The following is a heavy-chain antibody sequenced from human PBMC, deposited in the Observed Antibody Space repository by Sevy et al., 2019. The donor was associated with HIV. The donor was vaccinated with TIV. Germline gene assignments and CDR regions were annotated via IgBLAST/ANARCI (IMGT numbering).Heavy chain of an antibody. CDR1: GFTFSSYA. D-gene: IGHD6-19*01. CDR2: ISYDGSNK. J-gene: IGHJ4*02. CDR3: ARGTYSSGWHRGLFDY. V-gene: IGHV3-30-3*01. Sequence: GGSLRLSCAASGFTFSSYAMHWVRQAPGKGLEWVAVISYDGSNKYYADSVKGRFTISRDNSKNTLYLQMNSLRVEDTAVYYCARGTYSSGWHRGLFDYWGQGTLVTVSS.